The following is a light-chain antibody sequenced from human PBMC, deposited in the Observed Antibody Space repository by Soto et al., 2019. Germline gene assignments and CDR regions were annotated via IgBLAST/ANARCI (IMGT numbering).Light chain of an antibody. J-gene: IGLJ1*01. CDR1: SSDVGGYNY. CDR2: DVS. V-gene: IGLV2-14*03. Sequence: QSALTQPASVSGSPGQSITISCTGTSSDVGGYNYVSWYQHHPGKAPKLIIYDVSNRPSGVSIRFSGSKSDKTASLTTSGLQPEDEADYHCSSYTTSNTRQIVFGTGTKLTVL. CDR3: SSYTTSNTRQIV.